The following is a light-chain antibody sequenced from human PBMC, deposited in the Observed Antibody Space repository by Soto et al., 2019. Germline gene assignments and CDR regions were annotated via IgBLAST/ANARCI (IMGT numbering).Light chain of an antibody. Sequence: EIVLTQSPGTLSLSPGERAILSCRASQSVSGNCFAWYQQRPGQAPRLLIYGASYRAAGIPDRFSGSGSGTDFALTITRLEPEDFAVYYCQQRSNWPPITFGQGTRLEIK. CDR3: QQRSNWPPIT. V-gene: IGKV3D-20*02. CDR2: GAS. J-gene: IGKJ5*01. CDR1: QSVSGNC.